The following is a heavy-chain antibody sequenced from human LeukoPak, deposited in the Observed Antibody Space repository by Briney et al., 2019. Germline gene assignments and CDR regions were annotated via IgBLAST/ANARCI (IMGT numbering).Heavy chain of an antibody. J-gene: IGHJ4*02. CDR2: IKLDGSEK. V-gene: IGHV3-7*01. D-gene: IGHD4-17*01. CDR3: ARDWNGDGRRFSC. Sequence: PGGSLRLSCAASGFTFSSYWMSWVRQAPGKGLEWVANIKLDGSEKYYVDSVEGRFSISRDNAKNSLYLQMNSLRAEDTAVYYCARDWNGDGRRFSCWGQGTPVTVSS. CDR1: GFTFSSYW.